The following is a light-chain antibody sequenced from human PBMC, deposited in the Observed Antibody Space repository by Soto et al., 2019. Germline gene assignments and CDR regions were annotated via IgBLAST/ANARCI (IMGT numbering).Light chain of an antibody. V-gene: IGKV1-5*03. CDR1: ESISNF. J-gene: IGKJ1*01. CDR2: KAS. CDR3: QTYNSYSRT. Sequence: DIQMTQSPSTLSASVGDRVTITCRASESISNFLAWYQQKPGKAPNLLIYKASSLESGVPSRFSGSGSGTEFTLTISSLQPDDFATYYCQTYNSYSRTFGQGTKVDIK.